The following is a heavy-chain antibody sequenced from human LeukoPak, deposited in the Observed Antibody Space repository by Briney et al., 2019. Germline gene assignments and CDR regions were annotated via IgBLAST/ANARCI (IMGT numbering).Heavy chain of an antibody. D-gene: IGHD3-22*01. V-gene: IGHV3-7*01. Sequence: GGSLRLSCAASGFTFSSYWMSWVRQAPGKRLEWVANIKQDGSEKYYVDSVKGRFTISRDNAKKSLYLQMNSLRAEDTAVYYCARGPYYYDSSGYYNYWGQGTLVTVSS. CDR3: ARGPYYYDSSGYYNY. J-gene: IGHJ4*02. CDR2: IKQDGSEK. CDR1: GFTFSSYW.